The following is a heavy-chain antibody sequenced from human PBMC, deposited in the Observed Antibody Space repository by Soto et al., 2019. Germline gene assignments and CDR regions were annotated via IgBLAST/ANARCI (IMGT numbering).Heavy chain of an antibody. CDR1: GFTFSNYG. Sequence: QVQLVESGGGVVQPGRSLRLSCAASGFTFSNYGMHWVRQAPGKGLEWVALISSDGSNKYYADSVKGRFTISRDNSKNTLYLQRNSLRAEDTAVYYCAKDGYTEGSADFWGQGTLVTVSS. V-gene: IGHV3-30*18. CDR3: AKDGYTEGSADF. J-gene: IGHJ4*02. CDR2: ISSDGSNK. D-gene: IGHD5-18*01.